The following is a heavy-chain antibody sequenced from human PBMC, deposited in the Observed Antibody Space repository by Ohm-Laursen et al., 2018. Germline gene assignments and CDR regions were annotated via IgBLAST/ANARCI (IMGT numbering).Heavy chain of an antibody. J-gene: IGHJ4*02. V-gene: IGHV3-48*03. CDR1: GFTFSRYE. CDR2: ISSRGSTI. CDR3: AGDGGYNYGSRHFDY. Sequence: SLRLSCAASGFTFSRYEMNWVRQAPGKGLEWVSYISSRGSTIYYADSVKGRFTISRDNAKNSLYLQMNSLRAEDTAVYYCAGDGGYNYGSRHFDYWGQGTLVTVSS. D-gene: IGHD5-18*01.